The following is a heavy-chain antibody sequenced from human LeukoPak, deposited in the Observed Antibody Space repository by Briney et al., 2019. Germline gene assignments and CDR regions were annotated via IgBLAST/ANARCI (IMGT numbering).Heavy chain of an antibody. CDR2: ISSSSSYI. D-gene: IGHD6-13*01. V-gene: IGHV3-21*01. Sequence: PGGSLRLSCAASGFTFSSYSMNWVRQAPGKGLEWVSSISSSSSYIYYADSVKGRFTISRDNAKNSLYLQMNSLRAEDTAVYYCARHQQLVRAYNWFDPWGQGTLATVSS. CDR3: ARHQQLVRAYNWFDP. CDR1: GFTFSSYS. J-gene: IGHJ5*02.